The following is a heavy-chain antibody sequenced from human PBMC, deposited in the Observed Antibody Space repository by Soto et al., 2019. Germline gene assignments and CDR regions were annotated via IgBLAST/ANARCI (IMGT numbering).Heavy chain of an antibody. Sequence: QGQVVQSGAEVKKPGASVKVSCKASGYTFNSYGFTWVRQAPRQGLEWMGWISTYNGNTNYAHKLQGRVTMTSDTSTRPAYMELRSLTSDDTAVYYCATAFPSIRWLWGQGTLVTVSS. J-gene: IGHJ4*02. V-gene: IGHV1-18*01. CDR1: GYTFNSYG. CDR2: ISTYNGNT. CDR3: ATAFPSIRWL. D-gene: IGHD6-13*01.